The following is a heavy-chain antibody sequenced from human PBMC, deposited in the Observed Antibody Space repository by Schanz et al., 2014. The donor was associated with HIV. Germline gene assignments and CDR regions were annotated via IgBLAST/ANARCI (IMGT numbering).Heavy chain of an antibody. CDR3: ARDPRGRGIDAFDI. CDR1: GFSLSCCG. Sequence: VQLVESGGGLVQPGGSLRLSCAASGFSLSCCGMHWVRQAPGKGLEWVAVIWYDGSQKYYADSVKGRFNISRDNSKNTLYLQVNSLGAEDTAVYYCARDPRGRGIDAFDIWGQGTMVTVSS. J-gene: IGHJ3*02. V-gene: IGHV3-33*01. CDR2: IWYDGSQK. D-gene: IGHD3-16*01.